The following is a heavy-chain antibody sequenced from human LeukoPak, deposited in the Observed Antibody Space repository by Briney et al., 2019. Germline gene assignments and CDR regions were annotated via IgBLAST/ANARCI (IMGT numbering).Heavy chain of an antibody. Sequence: KPSETLSLTCTVSGGSIISYYWTWIRQPPGEGLEWIGYIYYTGSTNYSPSLKSRVTMAVDTSKNQFSLKLYSVTAADTAVYYCASAPDGVVAAFDYWGQGALVTVAS. CDR2: IYYTGST. CDR3: ASAPDGVVAAFDY. J-gene: IGHJ4*02. CDR1: GGSIISYY. V-gene: IGHV4-59*01. D-gene: IGHD2-15*01.